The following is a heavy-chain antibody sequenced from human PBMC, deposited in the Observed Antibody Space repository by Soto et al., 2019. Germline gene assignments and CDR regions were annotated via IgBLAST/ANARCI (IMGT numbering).Heavy chain of an antibody. CDR3: ARDRLPYYDSSGYYEDFDY. CDR1: GGTFSSYA. Sequence: SVKVSCKASGGTFSSYAISWVRQAPGQGLEWMGGIIPIFGTANYAQKFQGRVTITADKSTSTAYMELSSLRSEDAAVYYCARDRLPYYDSSGYYEDFDYWGQGTLVTVSS. V-gene: IGHV1-69*06. J-gene: IGHJ4*02. D-gene: IGHD3-22*01. CDR2: IIPIFGTA.